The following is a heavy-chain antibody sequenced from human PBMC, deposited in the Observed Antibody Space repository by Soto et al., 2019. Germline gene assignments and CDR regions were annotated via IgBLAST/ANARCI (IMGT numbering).Heavy chain of an antibody. CDR3: ARASGNLVGAKNDAFDI. V-gene: IGHV3-13*01. Sequence: GGSLRLSCAASGFTFSSYDMHWVRQATGKGLEWVSAIGTAGDTYYPGSVKGRFTISREKAKNSLYLQMNSLRAGDTAVYYCARASGNLVGAKNDAFDIWGQGTMVTVSS. D-gene: IGHD1-26*01. CDR1: GFTFSSYD. CDR2: IGTAGDT. J-gene: IGHJ3*02.